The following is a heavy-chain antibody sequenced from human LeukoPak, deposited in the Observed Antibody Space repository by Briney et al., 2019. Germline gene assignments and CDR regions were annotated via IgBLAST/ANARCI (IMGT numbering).Heavy chain of an antibody. CDR2: ISGTGGSA. D-gene: IGHD3-10*01. CDR3: AKNPYSHGSGDYYYYMDV. J-gene: IGHJ6*03. CDR1: GFTFSSYG. V-gene: IGHV3-23*01. Sequence: PGGSLRLSCAASGFTFSSYGMTWVRQAPGKGLEWVSGISGTGGSAYYADSVKGRFTISRDNSKNTLYLQMNSLRAEDTAIYYCAKNPYSHGSGDYYYYMDVWGKGTTVTISS.